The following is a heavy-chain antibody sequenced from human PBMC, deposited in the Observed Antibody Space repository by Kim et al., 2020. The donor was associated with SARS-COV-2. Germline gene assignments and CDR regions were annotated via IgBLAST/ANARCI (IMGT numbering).Heavy chain of an antibody. D-gene: IGHD6-19*01. Sequence: GGSLRLSCTASGFTFRNYAMNWVRQVQGKGLEWVSYIRGSGTPIYYADSVKGRLTISRDNAKNSLYLQMNSLRTEDTAIYFCAPWEVPDSSDWYTRSYIDYWGQGTLVTVSS. CDR2: IRGSGTPI. CDR1: GFTFRNYA. V-gene: IGHV3-48*03. CDR3: APWEVPDSSDWYTRSYIDY. J-gene: IGHJ4*02.